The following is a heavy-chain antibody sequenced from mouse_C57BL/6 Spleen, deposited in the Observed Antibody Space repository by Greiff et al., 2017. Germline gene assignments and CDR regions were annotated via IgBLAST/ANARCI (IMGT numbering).Heavy chain of an antibody. CDR1: GYAFTNYL. J-gene: IGHJ2*01. CDR2: IIPGSGGT. D-gene: IGHD3-1*01. V-gene: IGHV1-54*01. CDR3: ARSGDGGSDFGG. Sequence: QVQLQQSGAELVRPGTSVKVSCKASGYAFTNYLIEWVKQRPGQGLEWIGVIIPGSGGTNYNEKFKGKATLTADKSSSTAYMQLSSLTAEDSAVYFWARSGDGGSDFGGWGQGTTLSV.